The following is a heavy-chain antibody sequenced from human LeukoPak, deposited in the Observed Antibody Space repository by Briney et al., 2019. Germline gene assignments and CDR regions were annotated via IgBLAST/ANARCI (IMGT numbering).Heavy chain of an antibody. J-gene: IGHJ6*03. CDR1: GYSISSGYY. CDR2: IYHSGST. D-gene: IGHD6-13*01. V-gene: IGHV4-38-2*02. CDR3: ARERYSSIWTGVLYQYYYMDV. Sequence: SETLSLTCTVSGYSISSGYYWGWIRQSPGKGLEWIGSIYHSGSTYYNPSLKSRVTISVDTSKNQLSLKLRSVTAADTAVYYCARERYSSIWTGVLYQYYYMDVWGKGTTVTVSS.